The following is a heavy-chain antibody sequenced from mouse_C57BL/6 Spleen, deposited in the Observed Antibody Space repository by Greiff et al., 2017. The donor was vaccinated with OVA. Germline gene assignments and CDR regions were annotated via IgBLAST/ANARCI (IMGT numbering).Heavy chain of an antibody. V-gene: IGHV14-2*01. J-gene: IGHJ4*01. CDR3: ARNPNYYGSSFYAMDY. CDR1: GFNIKDYY. Sequence: VQLQQSGAELVKPGASVKLSCTASGFNIKDYYMHWVKQRTEQGLEWIGRIDPEDGETKYAPKFPGKATITADTSSNTAYLQLSSLTSEDTAVYYGARNPNYYGSSFYAMDYWGQGTSVTVSS. D-gene: IGHD1-1*01. CDR2: IDPEDGET.